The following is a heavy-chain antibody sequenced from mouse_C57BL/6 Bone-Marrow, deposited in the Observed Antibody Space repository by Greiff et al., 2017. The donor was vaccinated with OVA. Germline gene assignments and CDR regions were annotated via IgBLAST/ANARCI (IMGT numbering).Heavy chain of an antibody. Sequence: VQLQQSGAELVRPGTSGKMSCKASGYTFTNYWIGWAKQRPGHGLEWIGDIYPGGGYTNYNEKFKGKATLTADKSSSTAYMQFSSLTSEDSAIYYCARYPYYYWYFDVWGTGTTVTVSS. CDR3: ARYPYYYWYFDV. V-gene: IGHV1-63*01. CDR2: IYPGGGYT. CDR1: GYTFTNYW. D-gene: IGHD1-1*01. J-gene: IGHJ1*03.